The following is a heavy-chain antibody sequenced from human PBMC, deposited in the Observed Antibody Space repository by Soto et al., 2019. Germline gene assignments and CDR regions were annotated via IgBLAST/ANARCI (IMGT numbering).Heavy chain of an antibody. J-gene: IGHJ4*02. V-gene: IGHV3-30-3*01. CDR2: ISYDGSNK. CDR3: ARDPEMATITGRGFDY. CDR1: GFTFSSYA. Sequence: GGSLRLSCAASGFTFSSYAMHWVRQAPGKGLEWVAVISYDGSNKYYADSVKGRFTISRDNSKNTLYLQMNSLRAEDTAVYYCARDPEMATITGRGFDYWGQGT. D-gene: IGHD5-12*01.